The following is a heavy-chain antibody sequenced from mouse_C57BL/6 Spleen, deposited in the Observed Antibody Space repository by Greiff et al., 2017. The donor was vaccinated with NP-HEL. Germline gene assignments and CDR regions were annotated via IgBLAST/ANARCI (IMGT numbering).Heavy chain of an antibody. CDR2: INPNNGGT. V-gene: IGHV1-26*01. D-gene: IGHD2-13*01. J-gene: IGHJ3*01. CDR3: ARLGLRFAY. CDR1: GYTFTDYY. Sequence: EVQLQQSGPELVKPGASVKISCKASGYTFTDYYMNWVKQSHGKSLEWIGDINPNNGGTSYNQKFKGKATLTVDKSSSTAYMELRSLTSEDSAVYYCARLGLRFAYWGQGTLVTVSA.